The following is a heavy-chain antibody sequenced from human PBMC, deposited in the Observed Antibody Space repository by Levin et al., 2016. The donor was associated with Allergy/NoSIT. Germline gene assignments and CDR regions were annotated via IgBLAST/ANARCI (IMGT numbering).Heavy chain of an antibody. CDR2: IYYSGST. CDR3: ARPAQNGHWYFDL. V-gene: IGHV4-59*01. D-gene: IGHD2-2*01. Sequence: SETLSLTCTVSGGSTSSYYWSWIRQPPGKGLEWIGYIYYSGSTNYNPSLKSRVTISVDTSKNQFSLKLSSVTAADTAVYYCARPAQNGHWYFDLWGRGTLVTVSS. CDR1: GGSTSSYY. J-gene: IGHJ2*01.